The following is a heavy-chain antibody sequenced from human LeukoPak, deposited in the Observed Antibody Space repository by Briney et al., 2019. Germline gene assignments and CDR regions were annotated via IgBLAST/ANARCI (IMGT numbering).Heavy chain of an antibody. D-gene: IGHD3-3*01. J-gene: IGHJ4*02. CDR1: GFTFSSYA. CDR2: IKQDGSEK. Sequence: GGSLRLSCAASGFTFSSYAMSWVRQAPGKGLEWVANIKQDGSEKYYVDSVKVRFTISRDNAKNSLYLQMNSLRAEDTAVYYCARDITIFGVVGGYFDYWGQGTLVTVSS. V-gene: IGHV3-7*01. CDR3: ARDITIFGVVGGYFDY.